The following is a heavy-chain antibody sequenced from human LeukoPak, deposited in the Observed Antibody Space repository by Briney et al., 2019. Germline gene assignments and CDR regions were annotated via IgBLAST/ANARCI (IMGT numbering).Heavy chain of an antibody. CDR2: INHSGST. V-gene: IGHV4-34*01. CDR1: GGSISSGGYY. CDR3: AVKTTVTTFDY. D-gene: IGHD4-11*01. Sequence: SETLSLTCAVSGGSISSGGYYWRWIRQPPGKGLEWIGEINHSGSTNYNPSLKSRVTISVDTSKNQFSLKLSSVTAADTAVYYCAVKTTVTTFDYWGQGTLVTVSS. J-gene: IGHJ4*02.